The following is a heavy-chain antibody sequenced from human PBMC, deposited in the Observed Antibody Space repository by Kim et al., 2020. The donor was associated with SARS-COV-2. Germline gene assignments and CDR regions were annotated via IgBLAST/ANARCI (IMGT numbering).Heavy chain of an antibody. V-gene: IGHV1-24*01. CDR1: GYTLTELS. CDR2: FDPEDGET. CDR3: AIRDGYNSNYYYGMDV. Sequence: ASVKVSCKVSGYTLTELSMHWVRQAPGKGLEWMGGFDPEDGETIYAQKFQGRVTMTEDTSTDTAYMELSSLRSEDTAVYYCAIRDGYNSNYYYGMDVWGQAATVTVSS. J-gene: IGHJ6*02. D-gene: IGHD5-12*01.